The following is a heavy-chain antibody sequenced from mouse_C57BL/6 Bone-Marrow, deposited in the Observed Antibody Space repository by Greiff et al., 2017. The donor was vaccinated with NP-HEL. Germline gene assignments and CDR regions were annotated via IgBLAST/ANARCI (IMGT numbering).Heavy chain of an antibody. D-gene: IGHD1-1*01. CDR3: ARRGDYYGSSGFAY. CDR2: IDPNSGGT. V-gene: IGHV1-72*01. CDR1: GYTFTSYW. J-gene: IGHJ3*01. Sequence: QVQLKQPGAELVKPGASVKLSCKASGYTFTSYWMHWVKQRPGRGLEWIGRIDPNSGGTKYNEKFKSKATLTVDKPSSTAYMQLSSLTSEDSAVYYCARRGDYYGSSGFAYWGQGTLVTVSA.